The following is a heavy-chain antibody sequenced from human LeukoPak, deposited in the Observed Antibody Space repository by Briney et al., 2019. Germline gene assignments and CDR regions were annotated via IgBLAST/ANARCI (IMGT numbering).Heavy chain of an antibody. CDR1: GGSFSGYY. J-gene: IGHJ6*03. V-gene: IGHV4-34*01. CDR3: ARVGEMATILYYYYYMDV. Sequence: PSETLSLTCALYGGSFSGYYWSWIRQPPGKGLEWIGEINHSGSTNYNPSLKSQVTISVDTPKNQFSLKLGSVTAADTAVYYCARVGEMATILYYYYYMDVWGKGTTVTLSS. D-gene: IGHD5-24*01. CDR2: INHSGST.